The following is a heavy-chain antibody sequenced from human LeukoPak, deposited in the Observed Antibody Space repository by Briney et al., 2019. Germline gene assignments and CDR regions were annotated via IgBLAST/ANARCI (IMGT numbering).Heavy chain of an antibody. CDR3: ARVVGGSWIDY. Sequence: PGGSLRLSCAASGFTFSSYWMHWVRQAPGKGLVWVSRINSDGSSTIYADSVKGRFTISRDNAKNTLYLQMNSLRAEDTAVYYCARVVGGSWIDYWGQGTLVTVSS. CDR2: INSDGSST. J-gene: IGHJ4*02. CDR1: GFTFSSYW. D-gene: IGHD2-15*01. V-gene: IGHV3-74*01.